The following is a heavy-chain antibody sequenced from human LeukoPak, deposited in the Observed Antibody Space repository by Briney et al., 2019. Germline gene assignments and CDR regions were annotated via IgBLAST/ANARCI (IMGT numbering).Heavy chain of an antibody. J-gene: IGHJ4*02. V-gene: IGHV3-49*03. Sequence: GGSLRLSCTASGFTFGDYLMSWFCQAPGKGLEWIGFISGGTTEYAASVKGRFTISRDDSTSIAYLQMDSLTTEDTAVYYCSRGSGWLSVYWGQGTLVTVSS. CDR2: ISGGTT. CDR3: SRGSGWLSVY. D-gene: IGHD6-19*01. CDR1: GFTFGDYL.